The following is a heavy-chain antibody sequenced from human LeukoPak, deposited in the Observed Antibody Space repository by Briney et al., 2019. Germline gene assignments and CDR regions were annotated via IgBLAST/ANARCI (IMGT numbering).Heavy chain of an antibody. CDR3: ARCEDVVVPAAINDFDY. J-gene: IGHJ4*02. CDR2: INPSGGST. D-gene: IGHD2-2*01. Sequence: GASVKVSCEASGYTFTSYYMHWVRQAPGQGLEWMGIINPSGGSTSYAQKFQGRVTMTRDTSTSTVYMELGSLRSEDTAVYYCARCEDVVVPAAINDFDYWGQGTLVTVSS. V-gene: IGHV1-46*01. CDR1: GYTFTSYY.